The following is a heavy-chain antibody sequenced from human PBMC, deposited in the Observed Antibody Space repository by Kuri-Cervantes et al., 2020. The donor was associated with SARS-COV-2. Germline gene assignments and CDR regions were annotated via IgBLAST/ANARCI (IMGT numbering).Heavy chain of an antibody. CDR3: ARGEPEAWGVGVAATGAFDY. CDR2: IYTSGST. J-gene: IGHJ4*02. D-gene: IGHD2-15*01. V-gene: IGHV4-4*07. Sequence: SETLSLTCTVSGGSISSYYWSWIRQPAGKGLEWIGHIYTSGSTNYNPSLKSQVTISVDTSKNQFSLKLSSVTAADTAVYYCARGEPEAWGVGVAATGAFDYWGQGTLVTVSS. CDR1: GGSISSYY.